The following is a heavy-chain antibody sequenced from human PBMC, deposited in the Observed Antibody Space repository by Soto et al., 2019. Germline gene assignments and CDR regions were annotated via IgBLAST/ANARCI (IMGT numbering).Heavy chain of an antibody. D-gene: IGHD2-2*01. CDR1: GGSISSGDYY. CDR2: IYYSGST. CDR3: ARGYCSSTSCSNFDY. V-gene: IGHV4-30-4*01. Sequence: SETLSLTCTVSGGSISSGDYYWSWIRQPPGKGLEWIGYIYYSGSTYYNPSLKSRVTISVDTSKNQFSLKLSSVTAADTAVYYCARGYCSSTSCSNFDYWGQGTLVTVS. J-gene: IGHJ4*02.